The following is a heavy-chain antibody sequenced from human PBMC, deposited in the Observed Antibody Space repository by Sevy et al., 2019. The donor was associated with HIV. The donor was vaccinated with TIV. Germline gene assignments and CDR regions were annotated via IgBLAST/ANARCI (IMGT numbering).Heavy chain of an antibody. V-gene: IGHV3-9*01. Sequence: GGSLRLSCVASGFTFDDYAMHWVRQVPGKGLEWVSGISWNSGILGYADSVKGRFSISRDDAKNSLYLQMNSLRPEDTALYYCAKDRRNKVTFGAGTFDYWGLGTLVTVSS. CDR1: GFTFDDYA. J-gene: IGHJ4*02. CDR2: ISWNSGIL. CDR3: AKDRRNKVTFGAGTFDY. D-gene: IGHD3-16*01.